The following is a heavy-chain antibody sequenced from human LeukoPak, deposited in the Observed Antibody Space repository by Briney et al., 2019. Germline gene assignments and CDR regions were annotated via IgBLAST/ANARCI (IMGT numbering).Heavy chain of an antibody. CDR2: IYTSGST. Sequence: SETLSLTCTVSGGSISSGSYYWSWIRQPAGKGLEWIGRIYTSGSTNYNPSLKSRVTISVDTSKDQFSLELSSVTAADTAVYYCARVLSGSYATDWYFDLWGRGTLVTVSS. J-gene: IGHJ2*01. CDR1: GGSISSGSYY. V-gene: IGHV4-61*02. D-gene: IGHD1-26*01. CDR3: ARVLSGSYATDWYFDL.